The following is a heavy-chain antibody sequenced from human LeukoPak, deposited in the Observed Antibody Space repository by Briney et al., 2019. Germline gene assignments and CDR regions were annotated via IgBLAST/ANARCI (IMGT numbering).Heavy chain of an antibody. V-gene: IGHV3-23*01. Sequence: GGSLRLSCAASGFTFSSYAMSWVRQAPGKGLELVSAISGSGGSTYYADSVKGRFTISRDNSKHTLYLQMNSLRAEDTAVYYCAKDPITMIVGGPEDYWGQGTLVTVSS. CDR3: AKDPITMIVGGPEDY. D-gene: IGHD3-22*01. CDR1: GFTFSSYA. CDR2: ISGSGGST. J-gene: IGHJ4*02.